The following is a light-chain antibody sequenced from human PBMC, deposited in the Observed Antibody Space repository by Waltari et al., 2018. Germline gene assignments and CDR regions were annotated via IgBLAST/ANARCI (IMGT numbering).Light chain of an antibody. CDR1: QSVSKY. J-gene: IGKJ1*01. CDR2: AAS. V-gene: IGKV3-20*01. CDR3: QNHERLPAT. Sequence: VVLTQFPGTLSLSPGARATLSCRASQSVSKYLAWYQQRPGQAPRLLIDAASTRATGVPDRFSGSGFGTDFSLTISRLEPEDFAVYYCQNHERLPATFGQGTKVEIK.